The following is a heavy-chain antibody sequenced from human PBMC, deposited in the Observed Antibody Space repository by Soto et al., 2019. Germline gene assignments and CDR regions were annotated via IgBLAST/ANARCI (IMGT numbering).Heavy chain of an antibody. CDR1: GFTFDTYT. V-gene: IGHV3-21*01. Sequence: EVQLVESGGGLAKPGGSLRLSCAASGFTFDTYTMNWVRQAPGKGLEWVSSISSSGTYIHYADSVKGRFTISRDNAKSSLYLQMNSLRVEDTAVYFCPRGEGSGSYQAYWGQGVLVTVSS. CDR3: PRGEGSGSYQAY. D-gene: IGHD1-26*01. J-gene: IGHJ4*02. CDR2: ISSSGTYI.